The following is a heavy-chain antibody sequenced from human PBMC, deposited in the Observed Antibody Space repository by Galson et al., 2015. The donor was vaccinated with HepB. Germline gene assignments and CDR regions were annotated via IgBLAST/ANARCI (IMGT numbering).Heavy chain of an antibody. Sequence: SVKVSCKASGCTFSNYAISWVRQAPGQGLEWMGGIIPIFGTANYAQKFKGRVTITADESTSTAYMELSSLRSEDTAVYYCARGLVEYYYYYYMDVWGKGTTVTVSS. CDR1: GCTFSNYA. J-gene: IGHJ6*03. D-gene: IGHD1-26*01. CDR2: IIPIFGTA. V-gene: IGHV1-69*13. CDR3: ARGLVEYYYYYYMDV.